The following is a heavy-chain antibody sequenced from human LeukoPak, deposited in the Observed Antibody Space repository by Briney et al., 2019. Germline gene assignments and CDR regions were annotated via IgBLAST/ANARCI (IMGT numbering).Heavy chain of an antibody. D-gene: IGHD4-17*01. J-gene: IGHJ4*02. CDR2: ISYDGSNK. CDR3: ARDLTAESHDYGDYGGGY. Sequence: GGSLRLSWAASGFTFSSYAMHWVRQAPGKGLEWVAVISYDGSNKYYADSVKGRFTISRDNSKNTLYLQMNSLRAEDTAVYYCARDLTAESHDYGDYGGGYWGQGTLVTVSS. V-gene: IGHV3-30-3*01. CDR1: GFTFSSYA.